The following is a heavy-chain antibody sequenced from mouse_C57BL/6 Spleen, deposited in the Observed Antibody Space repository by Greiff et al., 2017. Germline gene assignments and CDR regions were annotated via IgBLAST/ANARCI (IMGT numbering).Heavy chain of an antibody. V-gene: IGHV1-82*01. D-gene: IGHD1-3*01. CDR2: IYPGDGDT. CDR3: AKVRLRSFDY. Sequence: QVQLQQSGPELVKPGASVKISCKASGYAFSSSWMNWVKQRPGKGLEWIGRIYPGDGDTNYNGKFKGKATLTADKSSSTAYMQLSSLTSEDSAVYFGAKVRLRSFDYWGQGTTLTVSS. J-gene: IGHJ2*01. CDR1: GYAFSSSW.